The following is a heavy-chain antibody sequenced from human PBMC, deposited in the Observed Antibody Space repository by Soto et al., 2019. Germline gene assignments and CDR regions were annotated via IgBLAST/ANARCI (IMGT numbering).Heavy chain of an antibody. CDR2: VSPPFRTP. D-gene: IGHD3-10*01. Sequence: QVQLVQSGPGWKKPGSSVKGSAKPPEAPFTINASAGGGRPPGLGLEWMGGVSPPFRTPNYARKFQGRISITADASTGTVNMELSSLTSEDTAQYYCARVLYYGSGSYSPYGMDVWGQGTTVTVSS. CDR1: EAPFTINA. V-gene: IGHV1-69*01. J-gene: IGHJ6*02. CDR3: ARVLYYGSGSYSPYGMDV.